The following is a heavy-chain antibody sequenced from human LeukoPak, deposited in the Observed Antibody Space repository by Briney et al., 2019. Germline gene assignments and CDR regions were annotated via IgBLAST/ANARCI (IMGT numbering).Heavy chain of an antibody. CDR2: ISSSGSTI. Sequence: PGGSLRLSCAASGFTFSDYYMSWIRQAPGKGLEWVSYISSSGSTIYYADSVKGRFTISRDNAKNSLYLQMNSLRAEVTVVYYCARDHGYSSSSDYMDVWGKGTTVTVSS. V-gene: IGHV3-11*04. CDR1: GFTFSDYY. D-gene: IGHD6-6*01. J-gene: IGHJ6*03. CDR3: ARDHGYSSSSDYMDV.